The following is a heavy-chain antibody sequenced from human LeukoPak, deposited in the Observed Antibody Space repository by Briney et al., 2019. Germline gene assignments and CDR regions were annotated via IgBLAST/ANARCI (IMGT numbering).Heavy chain of an antibody. D-gene: IGHD3-10*01. Sequence: QPGGSLRLSCAASGFTFSSYGMHWVRQAPGKGLEWVAVIWYDGSNKYYADSVKGRFTISRDNSKNTLYLQMNSLRAEDTAVYYCARDFPRFYSGSFRKPYYFDYWGQGTLVTVSS. CDR2: IWYDGSNK. V-gene: IGHV3-33*01. J-gene: IGHJ4*02. CDR1: GFTFSSYG. CDR3: ARDFPRFYSGSFRKPYYFDY.